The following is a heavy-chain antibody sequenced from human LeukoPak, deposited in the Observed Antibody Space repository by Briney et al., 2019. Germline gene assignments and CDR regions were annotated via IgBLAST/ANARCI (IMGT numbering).Heavy chain of an antibody. Sequence: SETLSLTCTVSGGSISSYYWSWIRQPPGKGLEWIGYIYYNGSTNYNPSLKSRVTISVDTSKNQFSLKLSSVTAADTAVYYCAREESPWFGESSSDAFDIWGQGTMVTVSS. J-gene: IGHJ3*02. V-gene: IGHV4-59*01. D-gene: IGHD3-10*01. CDR1: GGSISSYY. CDR2: IYYNGST. CDR3: AREESPWFGESSSDAFDI.